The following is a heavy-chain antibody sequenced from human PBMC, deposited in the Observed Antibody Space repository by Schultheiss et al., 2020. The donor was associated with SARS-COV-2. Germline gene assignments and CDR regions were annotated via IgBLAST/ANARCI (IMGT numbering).Heavy chain of an antibody. CDR2: ISLDGNIK. CDR1: RFTFSSYA. V-gene: IGHV3-30-3*01. Sequence: GGSLRLSCVASRFTFSSYALNWVRQGPGRGLEWVAVISLDGNIKYFADSVKGRFTISRDNSKNTLYLEMNSLRPEDTAVYYCARGGYDGSGSYYGAFYLDHWGQGTLVTVSS. CDR3: ARGGYDGSGSYYGAFYLDH. J-gene: IGHJ4*02. D-gene: IGHD3-10*01.